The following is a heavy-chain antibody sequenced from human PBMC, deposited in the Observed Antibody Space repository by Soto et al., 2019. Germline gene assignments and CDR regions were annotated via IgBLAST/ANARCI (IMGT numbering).Heavy chain of an antibody. V-gene: IGHV1-3*01. CDR3: RAAGKSSTATYYFDY. J-gene: IGHJ4*02. Sequence: ASVKVSCKASGYTFTSYAIHWVRQAPGQRLEWMGWINAGNGNTKYSQKFQGRVTITRDTSASTAYMELSSLRSEDTAVYYCRAAGKSSTATYYFDYWGQGTLVTVSS. CDR2: INAGNGNT. D-gene: IGHD2-2*01. CDR1: GYTFTSYA.